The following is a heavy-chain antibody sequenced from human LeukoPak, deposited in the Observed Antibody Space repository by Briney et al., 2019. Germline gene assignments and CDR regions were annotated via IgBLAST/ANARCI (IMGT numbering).Heavy chain of an antibody. CDR3: ARDSRIARAPDY. CDR1: GGTFSSYA. V-gene: IGHV1-69*04. CDR2: IIPILGIA. J-gene: IGHJ4*02. Sequence: SVKVSCKASGGTFSSYAISWVRQAPGQGLEWMGRIIPILGIANYAQKLQGRVTMTTDTSTSTAYMELRSLRSDDTAVYYCARDSRIARAPDYWGQGTLVTVSS. D-gene: IGHD2/OR15-2a*01.